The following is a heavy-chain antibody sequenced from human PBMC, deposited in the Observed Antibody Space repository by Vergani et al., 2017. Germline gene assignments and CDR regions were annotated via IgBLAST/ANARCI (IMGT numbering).Heavy chain of an antibody. Sequence: EVQLVESGGGLVQPGGSLRLSCAASGFTFSSYWMSWVRQAPGKGLEWVANIKQDGSEKYYVDSVKGRFTISRDNAKNSLYLQMNSLRAEDRAVYHCAREGGYSYGYNWFVPWGQGTLVTVSS. CDR3: AREGGYSYGYNWFVP. CDR2: IKQDGSEK. CDR1: GFTFSSYW. J-gene: IGHJ5*02. D-gene: IGHD5-18*01. V-gene: IGHV3-7*01.